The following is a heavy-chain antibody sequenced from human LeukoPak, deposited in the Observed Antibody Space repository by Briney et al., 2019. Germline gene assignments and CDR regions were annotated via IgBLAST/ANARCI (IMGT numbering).Heavy chain of an antibody. CDR1: GYSISSGYY. V-gene: IGHV4-38-2*02. CDR2: VYYSGNT. Sequence: PSETLSLTCTVSGYSISSGYYWGWIRQPPGKGLEWIGSVYYSGNTYYNPSLKSRVTISVDTSKNQFSLKLSSVTAADTAVYYCARGATVTTFGYWGQGTLVTVSS. D-gene: IGHD4-17*01. CDR3: ARGATVTTFGY. J-gene: IGHJ4*02.